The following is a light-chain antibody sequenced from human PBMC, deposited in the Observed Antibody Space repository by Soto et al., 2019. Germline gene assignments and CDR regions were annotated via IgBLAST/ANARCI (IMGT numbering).Light chain of an antibody. CDR1: QSVSSY. J-gene: IGKJ5*01. V-gene: IGKV3-11*01. Sequence: EIVLTQSPATLSLSPVERATLSCRASQSVSSYLAWYQQKPGQATRLLIYDASNRATGIPARFSGSGSGTDFTLTLSSLEPEDFAVYYCQQRSNWHPNTFGQGTRLEIK. CDR2: DAS. CDR3: QQRSNWHPNT.